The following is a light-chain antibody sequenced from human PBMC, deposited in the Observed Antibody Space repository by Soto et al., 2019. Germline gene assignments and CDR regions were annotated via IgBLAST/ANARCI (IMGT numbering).Light chain of an antibody. CDR1: QSVSSNY. CDR3: QQYGSSPRT. J-gene: IGKJ1*01. V-gene: IGKV3-20*01. Sequence: EIVMTQSPGTLSLSPGETATLSCRASQSVSSNYVAWYQQKPGQAPRLLMYGASSRATGIPDRFSGSGSGTDFTLTISRLEPEDFAVYYCQQYGSSPRTFGQGTKVDIK. CDR2: GAS.